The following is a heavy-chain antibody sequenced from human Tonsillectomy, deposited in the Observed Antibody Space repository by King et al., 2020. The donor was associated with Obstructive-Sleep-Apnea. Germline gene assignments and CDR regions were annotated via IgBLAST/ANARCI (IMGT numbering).Heavy chain of an antibody. V-gene: IGHV4-59*01. J-gene: IGHJ4*02. Sequence: QLQESGPGLVKPSETLSLTCTVSGGSISSYYWSWIRQPPGKGLEWIGYIYYSGSTNYNPSLKGRVTISVDTSKNQFSLKLSSVTAAATAVYYCARDGRSYCSSTSCYELGLDYWGQGTLVTVSS. D-gene: IGHD2-2*01. CDR1: GGSISSYY. CDR2: IYYSGST. CDR3: ARDGRSYCSSTSCYELGLDY.